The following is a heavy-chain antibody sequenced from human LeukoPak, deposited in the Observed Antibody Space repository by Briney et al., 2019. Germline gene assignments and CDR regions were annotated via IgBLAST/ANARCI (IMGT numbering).Heavy chain of an antibody. Sequence: GGSLRLSCAASGFTFSASPIYWVRQAPGKGLEWVGRIRGKADSYATAYAASVKGRFTISRDDSKNTAYLQMNSLKTEDTAVYYCIGVTGSDFDYWGQGTLVTVSS. CDR2: IRGKADSYAT. CDR1: GFTFSASP. D-gene: IGHD2-21*02. J-gene: IGHJ4*02. V-gene: IGHV3-73*01. CDR3: IGVTGSDFDY.